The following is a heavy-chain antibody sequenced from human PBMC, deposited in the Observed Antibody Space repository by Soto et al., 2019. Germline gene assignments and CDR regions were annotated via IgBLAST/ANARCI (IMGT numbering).Heavy chain of an antibody. CDR2: IDPSDSYT. CDR3: ARHKAGDYRDYYYYGMDV. CDR1: GYSFTSYW. J-gene: IGHJ6*02. V-gene: IGHV5-10-1*01. D-gene: IGHD4-17*01. Sequence: GESLKISCKGSGYSFTSYWISWVRQMPGKGLEWTGRIDPSDSYTNYSPSFQGHVTISADKSISTAYLQWSSLKASDTAMYYCARHKAGDYRDYYYYGMDVWGQGTTVTVSS.